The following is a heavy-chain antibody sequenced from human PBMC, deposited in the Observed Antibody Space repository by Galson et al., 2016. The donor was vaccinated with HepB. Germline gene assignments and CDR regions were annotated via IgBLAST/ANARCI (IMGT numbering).Heavy chain of an antibody. D-gene: IGHD1-14*01. J-gene: IGHJ6*02. CDR2: FYYSGTT. V-gene: IGHV4-39*02. CDR1: GASIGSRTYY. CDR3: ARDPGTSPPEYYYALDV. Sequence: SETLSLTCSVSGASIGSRTYYWVWIRQPPGKALEFIGNFYYSGTTHYNPSLQSRVTISFDASKNHFSLKLTSVTAADTAVYYCARDPGTSPPEYYYALDVGGQGTTVTVSS.